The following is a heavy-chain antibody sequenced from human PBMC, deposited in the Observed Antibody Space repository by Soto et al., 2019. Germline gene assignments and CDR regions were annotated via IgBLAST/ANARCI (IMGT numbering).Heavy chain of an antibody. D-gene: IGHD3-16*01. V-gene: IGHV3-21*01. CDR3: ARDHGGAHDY. CDR1: GFTFSTYS. CDR2: ISSSSTYT. Sequence: PGGSLRLSCAASGFTFSTYSMNWVRQAPGKGLEWVSSISSSSTYTHYADSLKGRFTISRDNAKNSLYLQMNSLRAEDTAIYYCARDHGGAHDYWGQGTLVTVSS. J-gene: IGHJ4*02.